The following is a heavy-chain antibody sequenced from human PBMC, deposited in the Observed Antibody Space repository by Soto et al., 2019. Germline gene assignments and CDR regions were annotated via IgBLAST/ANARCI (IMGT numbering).Heavy chain of an antibody. Sequence: PGGSLRLSCAASGFTFSSYSMNWVRQAPGKGLEWVSSISSSSSYIYYADSVKGRFTISRDNAKNSLYLQMNSLRAEDTAVYYCASKYWGGDCPSYYGGQGTLVTVSS. CDR2: ISSSSSYI. J-gene: IGHJ4*02. D-gene: IGHD2-21*02. V-gene: IGHV3-21*01. CDR3: ASKYWGGDCPSYY. CDR1: GFTFSSYS.